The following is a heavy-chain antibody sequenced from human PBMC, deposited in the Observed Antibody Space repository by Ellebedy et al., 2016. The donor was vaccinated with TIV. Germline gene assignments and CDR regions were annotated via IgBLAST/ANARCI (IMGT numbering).Heavy chain of an antibody. Sequence: MPSETLSLTCTVSGVSISGFHWTWIRQPPGKGLEWNGYIYFSGSSNYNPSLKSPVTMSVDTSKTQFSLKLRSVTAADTAVYYCVRWVGHFDFWGQGTLVTVSS. V-gene: IGHV4-59*01. D-gene: IGHD1-26*01. CDR1: GVSISGFH. CDR3: VRWVGHFDF. CDR2: IYFSGSS. J-gene: IGHJ4*02.